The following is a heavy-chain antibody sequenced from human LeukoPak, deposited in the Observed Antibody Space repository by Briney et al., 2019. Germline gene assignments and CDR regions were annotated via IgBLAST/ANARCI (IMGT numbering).Heavy chain of an antibody. CDR2: MNPNSGNT. CDR3: ARIESLPRRSNIVVVPATTYFDY. CDR1: GYTFTSYD. V-gene: IGHV1-8*01. D-gene: IGHD2-2*01. J-gene: IGHJ4*02. Sequence: ASVKVSCKASGYTFTSYDINWVRQATGQGLEWMGWMNPNSGNTGYAQKFQGRVTMTRNTSISTAYMELSSLRSEDTAVYYCARIESLPRRSNIVVVPATTYFDYWGQGTLVTVSS.